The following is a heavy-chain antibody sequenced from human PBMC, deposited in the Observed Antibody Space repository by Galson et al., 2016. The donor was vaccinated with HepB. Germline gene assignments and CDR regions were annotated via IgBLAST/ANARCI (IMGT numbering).Heavy chain of an antibody. CDR2: ITGSVGST. J-gene: IGHJ4*02. Sequence: SLRLSCAASGFTFSNYAMSWVRQAPGKGLEWVSAITGSVGSTYYADSVKGRFTISRDNSRNTLYLQMNSLRAEDTAVYYCAKWGNVVLMSVNWGQGTLVTVSS. V-gene: IGHV3-23*01. CDR3: AKWGNVVLMSVN. D-gene: IGHD2-2*01. CDR1: GFTFSNYA.